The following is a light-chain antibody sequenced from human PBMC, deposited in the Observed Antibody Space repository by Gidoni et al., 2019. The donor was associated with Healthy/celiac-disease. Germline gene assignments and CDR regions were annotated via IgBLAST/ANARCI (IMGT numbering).Light chain of an antibody. CDR1: QSVSSY. CDR2: DAS. CDR3: QRSSNWPI. Sequence: EIVLTQSPATLSLSPGERATLSCRASQSVSSYLAWYQQKPGQAPRLLIDDASDRATGIPARCSGSGSGTDFTLTISSLEPEDFAVYYCQRSSNWPIFGGGTKVEIK. V-gene: IGKV3-11*01. J-gene: IGKJ4*01.